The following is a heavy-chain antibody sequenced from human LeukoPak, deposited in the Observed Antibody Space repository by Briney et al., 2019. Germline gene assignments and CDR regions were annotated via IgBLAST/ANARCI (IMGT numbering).Heavy chain of an antibody. Sequence: SQTLSLTCTVSGGSISSGGYYWSWIRQPPGKGLEWIGYIYYSGSTYYNPSLKSRVTISVDTSKNQFSLKLSSVTASDTAMYYCATPYPREYCSSTTCYFNYWGQGTLVTVSS. CDR2: IYYSGST. CDR3: ATPYPREYCSSTTCYFNY. V-gene: IGHV4-31*03. D-gene: IGHD2-2*01. CDR1: GGSISSGGYY. J-gene: IGHJ4*02.